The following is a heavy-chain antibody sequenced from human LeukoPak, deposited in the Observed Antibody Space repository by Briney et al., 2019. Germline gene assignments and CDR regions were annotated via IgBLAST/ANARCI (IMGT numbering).Heavy chain of an antibody. CDR3: ARVEVPRDITAWYFDL. Sequence: SETLSLTCTGSGGSISSSIYYGGWIRQPPGKGLEGIGSIYHSGTTYYNTSLKSRISTSVDPSKHQFYLKVRLVTAADTAVYYCARVEVPRDITAWYFDLWGRGTLVTVSS. CDR2: IYHSGTT. D-gene: IGHD3-9*01. V-gene: IGHV4-39*07. J-gene: IGHJ2*01. CDR1: GGSISSSIYY.